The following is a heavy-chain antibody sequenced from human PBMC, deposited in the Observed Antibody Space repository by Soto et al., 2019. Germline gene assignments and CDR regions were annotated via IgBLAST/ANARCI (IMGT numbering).Heavy chain of an antibody. D-gene: IGHD6-19*01. CDR1: GFTFGIYW. Sequence: GGSQSLCSAASGFTFGIYWMRWVRQAPGKGLMWISRINSDGSSTSYADSLKGRFTTSRDNAKNTLYLQMNSLRAEDTAVYYCAKGQQWNFDYWGQGNLVTVSS. CDR2: INSDGSST. CDR3: AKGQQWNFDY. V-gene: IGHV3-74*01. J-gene: IGHJ4*02.